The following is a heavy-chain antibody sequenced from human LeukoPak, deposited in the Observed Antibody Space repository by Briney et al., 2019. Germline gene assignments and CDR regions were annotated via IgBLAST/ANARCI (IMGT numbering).Heavy chain of an antibody. V-gene: IGHV3-74*01. Sequence: GGSLRLSCAASGFTFSTNWMYWVRQAPGKGLEWVSRVNGDGTGAIYADSVKGRFTVSRDNARDALYLQMNSVRAEDTAVYYCARKPDYYGADYWGQGTLVTVSS. CDR2: VNGDGTGA. CDR1: GFTFSTNW. D-gene: IGHD3-10*01. J-gene: IGHJ4*02. CDR3: ARKPDYYGADY.